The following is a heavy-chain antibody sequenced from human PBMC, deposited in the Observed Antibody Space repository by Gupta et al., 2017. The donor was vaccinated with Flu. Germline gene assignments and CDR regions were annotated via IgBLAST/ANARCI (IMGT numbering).Heavy chain of an antibody. CDR1: GFTFSRYG. J-gene: IGHJ3*02. CDR3: ARDISSSSSWIPDAFDI. CDR2: IWYDGSNK. Sequence: QVQLVESGGGVVQPGRSLRLSCAASGFTFSRYGMHWVRQAPGKGLEWVAVIWYDGSNKYYADSGKGRFTISRDNSKNTLYLQMNSLRAEETAVDYCARDISSSSSWIPDAFDIWGQGTMVTVSS. V-gene: IGHV3-33*01. D-gene: IGHD6-13*01.